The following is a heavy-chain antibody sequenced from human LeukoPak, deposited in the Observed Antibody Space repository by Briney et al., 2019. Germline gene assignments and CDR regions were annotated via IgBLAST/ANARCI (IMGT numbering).Heavy chain of an antibody. CDR3: AKDYTAMFRGVDY. CDR2: ISWNRGSI. Sequence: GGSLRLSCAASGFTFDVYAMHWVRQVAGKGLEWVSGISWNRGSIGYAHSVKGRFTISRDNARISRYLQMNSLRAEDTALYYCAKDYTAMFRGVDYWGQGTLVTASA. CDR1: GFTFDVYA. D-gene: IGHD5-18*01. J-gene: IGHJ4*02. V-gene: IGHV3-9*01.